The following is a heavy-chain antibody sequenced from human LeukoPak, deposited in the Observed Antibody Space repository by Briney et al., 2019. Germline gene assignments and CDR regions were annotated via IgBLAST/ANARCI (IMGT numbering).Heavy chain of an antibody. D-gene: IGHD3-10*01. J-gene: IGHJ4*02. Sequence: GGSLRLSCAASGFTVSSNYLSWGREAPGKGLEWVSVIYSGGSTYYTDSVKGRFTISRDNSKNTLYLQMNSLRAEDTAVYYCARGYYRYGGDYWGQGTLVTVSS. CDR3: ARGYYRYGGDY. CDR1: GFTVSSNY. V-gene: IGHV3-66*01. CDR2: IYSGGST.